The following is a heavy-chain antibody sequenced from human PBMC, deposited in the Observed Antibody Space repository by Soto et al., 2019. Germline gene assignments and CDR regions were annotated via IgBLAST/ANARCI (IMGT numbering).Heavy chain of an antibody. CDR1: GGTFSNYG. D-gene: IGHD3-22*01. J-gene: IGHJ4*02. Sequence: QVQLVQSGAEVKMPGSSVKVSCKASGGTFSNYGISWVRQAPGQGLEWMGGIIPRLGSTKSAQSFQGRVTFTADESTSMAYMELSSLRSEDTAVYYCARDRYYDSSGYYYESAYWGQGTLVTVSS. CDR3: ARDRYYDSSGYYYESAY. V-gene: IGHV1-69*01. CDR2: IIPRLGST.